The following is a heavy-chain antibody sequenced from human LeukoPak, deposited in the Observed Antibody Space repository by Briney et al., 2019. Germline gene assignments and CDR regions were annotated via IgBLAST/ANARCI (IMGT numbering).Heavy chain of an antibody. CDR1: GFTFSRYA. CDR3: VKARGIQLWLPGDY. J-gene: IGHJ4*02. Sequence: GRSLRLSCSPSGFTFSRYAMHWVRHAPGKGLGYVSAISSNGGSTYYGDSVKGRFTISRDNSKNTLYLQMSSLRAEDTDVYDCVKARGIQLWLPGDYWGQGTLVTVSS. CDR2: ISSNGGST. V-gene: IGHV3-64D*09. D-gene: IGHD5-18*01.